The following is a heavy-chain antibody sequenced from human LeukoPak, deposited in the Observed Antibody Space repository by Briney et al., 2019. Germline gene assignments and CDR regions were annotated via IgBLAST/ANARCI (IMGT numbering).Heavy chain of an antibody. Sequence: SETLSFTCTVSGGSISSSSYYWGWIRQPPGKGLEWIGSIYYSGSTYYNPSLKTRVSISVDTSENQFSLKLSSGTAADSAVYSCARDRVYYSESSGYDPWGQGTLVTVSS. CDR2: IYYSGST. CDR3: ARDRVYYSESSGYDP. J-gene: IGHJ5*02. D-gene: IGHD3-22*01. CDR1: GGSISSSSYY. V-gene: IGHV4-39*07.